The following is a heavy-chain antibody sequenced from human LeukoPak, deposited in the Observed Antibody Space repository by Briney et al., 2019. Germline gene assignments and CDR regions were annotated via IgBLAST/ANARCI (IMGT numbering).Heavy chain of an antibody. Sequence: GRSLRLSCAASGFTFDDYAMHWVRHAPGKGLEWVSGISWNSGSIGYADSVKGRFTISRDNAKNSLYLQMNSLRAEDTALYYCAKDIGGSYAEYYFDYWGQGTLVTVSS. D-gene: IGHD1-26*01. J-gene: IGHJ4*02. CDR3: AKDIGGSYAEYYFDY. CDR1: GFTFDDYA. V-gene: IGHV3-9*01. CDR2: ISWNSGSI.